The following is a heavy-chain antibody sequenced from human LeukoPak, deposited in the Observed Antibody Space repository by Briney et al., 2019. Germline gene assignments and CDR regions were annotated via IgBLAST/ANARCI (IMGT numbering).Heavy chain of an antibody. D-gene: IGHD6-13*01. V-gene: IGHV4-31*03. CDR1: GGSISSGGYY. CDR3: ARVGIAAAGKNWFDP. J-gene: IGHJ5*02. Sequence: PSETLSLTCTVSGGSISSGGYYWSWTRQHPGKGLEWIGYIYYSGSTYYNPSLKSRVTISVDTSKNQFSLKLSSVTAADTAVYYCARVGIAAAGKNWFDPWGQGTLVTVSS. CDR2: IYYSGST.